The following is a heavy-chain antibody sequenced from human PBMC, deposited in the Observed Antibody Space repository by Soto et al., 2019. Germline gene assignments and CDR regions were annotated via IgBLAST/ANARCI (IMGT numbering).Heavy chain of an antibody. CDR1: GFTFSSYA. CDR3: ARGGPDTAEDYFDY. Sequence: QVQLVESGGGVVQPGRSLRLSCAASGFTFSSYAMHWVRQAPGKGLEWVAVISYDGSNKYYADSVKGRFTISRDNSKNTLYLQMNSLRAEDTAVYYCARGGPDTAEDYFDYWGQGTLVTVSS. D-gene: IGHD5-18*01. CDR2: ISYDGSNK. J-gene: IGHJ4*02. V-gene: IGHV3-30-3*01.